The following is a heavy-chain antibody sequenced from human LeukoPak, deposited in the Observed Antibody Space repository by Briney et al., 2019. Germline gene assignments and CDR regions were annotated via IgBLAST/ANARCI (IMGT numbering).Heavy chain of an antibody. CDR2: INAGNGNT. D-gene: IGHD6-19*01. J-gene: IGHJ4*02. CDR3: ARDHSSGWYLTPVYYFDY. CDR1: GYTFTSHA. V-gene: IGHV1-3*01. Sequence: ASVKVSCKASGYTFTSHAMHWVRQAPGQRLEWMGWINAGNGNTKYSQKFQGRVTITRDTSASTAYMELSSLRSEDTAVYYCARDHSSGWYLTPVYYFDYWGQGTLVTVSS.